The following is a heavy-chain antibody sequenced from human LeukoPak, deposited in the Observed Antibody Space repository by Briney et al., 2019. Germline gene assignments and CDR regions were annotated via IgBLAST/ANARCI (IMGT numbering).Heavy chain of an antibody. J-gene: IGHJ4*02. V-gene: IGHV3-48*01. D-gene: IGHD1-7*01. CDR2: ISSSSSTI. CDR3: ARDNWNYDFDY. CDR1: GFTFSSYS. Sequence: GGSLRLSCAASGFTFSSYSMNWVRQAPGKGLEWVSYISSSSSTIYYADSVKGRFTISRDNAKNSLYLQMNSLRAEDTAVYYCARDNWNYDFDYWGQGTLVTVSS.